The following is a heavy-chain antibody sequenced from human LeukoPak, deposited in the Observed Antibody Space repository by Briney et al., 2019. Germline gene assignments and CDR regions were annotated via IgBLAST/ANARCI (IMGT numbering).Heavy chain of an antibody. V-gene: IGHV3-23*01. J-gene: IGHJ4*02. CDR2: ISGSGGST. Sequence: GGSLRLSCAASGFTFSSYAMSWVRQAPGKGLEWVSAISGSGGSTYYADSVKGRFTISRDNSKNTLCLQMNSLRAEDTAVYYCAKASGESYCTNGVCYTDYFDYWGQGTLVTVSS. D-gene: IGHD2-8*01. CDR3: AKASGESYCTNGVCYTDYFDY. CDR1: GFTFSSYA.